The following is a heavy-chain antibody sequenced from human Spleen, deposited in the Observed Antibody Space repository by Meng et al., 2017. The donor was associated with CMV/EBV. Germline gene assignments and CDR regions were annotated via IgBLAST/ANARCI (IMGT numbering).Heavy chain of an antibody. Sequence: SLKISCAASGFTFDDFAMHWVRQAPGKGLEWVSGISWNSGSIGYADSVKGRFTISRDNAKNSLYLQMNSLRAEDMALYYCAKGGYYGSGSYRQYFQRWGQGTLVTVSS. D-gene: IGHD3-10*01. V-gene: IGHV3-9*03. CDR2: ISWNSGSI. J-gene: IGHJ1*01. CDR3: AKGGYYGSGSYRQYFQR. CDR1: GFTFDDFA.